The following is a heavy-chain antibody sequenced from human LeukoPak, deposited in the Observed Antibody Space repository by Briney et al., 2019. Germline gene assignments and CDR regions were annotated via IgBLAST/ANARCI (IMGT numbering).Heavy chain of an antibody. CDR1: GFTVSSNY. D-gene: IGHD3-22*01. J-gene: IGHJ6*02. CDR3: ASQKANFYDSSGDV. V-gene: IGHV3-53*01. CDR2: IYSGGST. Sequence: GGSLRLSCAASGFTVSSNYMSWVRQAPGKGLEWVSIIYSGGSTYYAGSVKGRFTIFRDNSKNMLYLQMNSLRAEDTALYYCASQKANFYDSSGDVWGQGTTVTVSS.